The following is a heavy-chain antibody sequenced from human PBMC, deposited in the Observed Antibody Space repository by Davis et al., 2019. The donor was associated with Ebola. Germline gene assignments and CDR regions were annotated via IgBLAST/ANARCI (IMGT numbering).Heavy chain of an antibody. J-gene: IGHJ4*02. D-gene: IGHD1-14*01. CDR3: ARDPDTLDFDY. CDR1: GGAFSSYA. Sequence: AASVKVSCKTSGGAFSSYAITWVRQAPGQGLEWMGGIIPLFGIPRYAQRFQGRVTIAADESSATAYMELSSLGYDDTAVYYCARDPDTLDFDYWGQGTLVTVSS. V-gene: IGHV1-69*13. CDR2: IIPLFGIP.